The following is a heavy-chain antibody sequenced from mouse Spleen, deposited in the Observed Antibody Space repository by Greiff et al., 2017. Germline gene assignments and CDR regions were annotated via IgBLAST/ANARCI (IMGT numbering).Heavy chain of an antibody. D-gene: IGHD1-1*01. J-gene: IGHJ2*01. Sequence: VKLQQPGAELVRPGSSVKLSCKASGYTFTSYWMDWVKQRPGQGLEWIGNIYPSDSETHYNQKFKDKATLTVDKSSSTAYMQLSSLTSEDSAVYYCARGIHVGSGDYWGQGTTLTVSS. CDR1: GYTFTSYW. V-gene: IGHV1-61*01. CDR3: ARGIHVGSGDY. CDR2: IYPSDSET.